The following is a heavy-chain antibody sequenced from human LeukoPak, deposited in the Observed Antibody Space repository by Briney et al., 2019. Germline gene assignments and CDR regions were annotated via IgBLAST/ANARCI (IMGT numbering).Heavy chain of an antibody. CDR1: GLTFSSYG. D-gene: IGHD4-17*01. CDR2: IWYDGSNK. CDR3: AREDHDYGDYYFDY. V-gene: IGHV3-33*01. J-gene: IGHJ4*02. Sequence: GGSLRLSCAASGLTFSSYGMHWVRQAPGKGLEWVAVIWYDGSNKYYADSVKGRFTISRDNSKNTLYLQMNSLRAEDTAVYYCAREDHDYGDYYFDYWGQGTLVTVSS.